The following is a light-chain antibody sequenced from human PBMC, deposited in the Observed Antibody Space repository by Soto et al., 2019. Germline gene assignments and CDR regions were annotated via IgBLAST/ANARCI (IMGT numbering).Light chain of an antibody. CDR1: QSISGS. CDR2: DVS. J-gene: IGKJ1*01. CDR3: QHYKMYSPWT. Sequence: DIQMTQSPSSLCASLGDRVTITCRSSQSISGSLNWYQQKPGKAPKLLIYDVSSLQSGVPSRFSGSGSGTEFTLTISSLQPDDFATYYCQHYKMYSPWTFGQGTKVDI. V-gene: IGKV1-5*01.